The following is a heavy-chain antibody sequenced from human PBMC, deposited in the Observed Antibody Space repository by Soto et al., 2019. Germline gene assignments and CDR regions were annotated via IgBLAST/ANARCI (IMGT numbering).Heavy chain of an antibody. Sequence: PSETLSLTCAVSGGSISTSNWWSWVRQPPGKGLEWIGEVYHSGSTNYNPSFKSRVAMSVDKSKNQFSLKLNSVTAADTALYYCARTSTSRTRFDYWGQGSLVTVSS. D-gene: IGHD1-1*01. CDR2: VYHSGST. CDR1: GGSISTSNW. V-gene: IGHV4-4*02. CDR3: ARTSTSRTRFDY. J-gene: IGHJ4*02.